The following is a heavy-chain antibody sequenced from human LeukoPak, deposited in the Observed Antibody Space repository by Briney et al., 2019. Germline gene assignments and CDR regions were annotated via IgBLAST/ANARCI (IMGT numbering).Heavy chain of an antibody. J-gene: IGHJ4*02. CDR1: GGSISSGSYY. V-gene: IGHV4-61*02. CDR2: IYTSGST. Sequence: PSQTLSLTCTVSGGSISSGSYYWSWIRQPAGKGLEWIGRIYTSGSTNYNPSLKSRVTISVDTSKNQFSLELSSVTAADTAVYYCARSLGWYVVYWGQGTLVTVSS. CDR3: ARSLGWYVVY. D-gene: IGHD6-19*01.